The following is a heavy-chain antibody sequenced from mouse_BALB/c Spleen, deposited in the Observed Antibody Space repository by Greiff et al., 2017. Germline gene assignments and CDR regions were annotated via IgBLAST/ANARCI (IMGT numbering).Heavy chain of an antibody. Sequence: VHLVESGPGLVAPSQSLSITCTVSGFSLTSYGVHWVRQPPGKGLEWLGVIWAGGSTNYNSALMSRLSISKDNSKSQVFLKMNSLQTDDTAMYYCATLYYDYGYAMDYWGQGTSVTVSS. V-gene: IGHV2-9*02. CDR3: ATLYYDYGYAMDY. D-gene: IGHD2-4*01. J-gene: IGHJ4*01. CDR2: IWAGGST. CDR1: GFSLTSYG.